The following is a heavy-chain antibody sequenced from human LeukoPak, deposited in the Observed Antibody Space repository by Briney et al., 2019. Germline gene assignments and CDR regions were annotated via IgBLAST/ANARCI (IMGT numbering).Heavy chain of an antibody. J-gene: IGHJ4*02. CDR2: IYYSGST. CDR3: TQGAGWLIDY. CDR1: GGSISSYY. D-gene: IGHD3-16*01. Sequence: SETLSLTCTVSGGSISSYYWSWIRQPPGKGLEWIGYIYYSGSTNYNPSLKSRVTISVDTSRNQFSLRLSSVTAADTAVYYCTQGAGWLIDYWGQGILVSVSS. V-gene: IGHV4-59*03.